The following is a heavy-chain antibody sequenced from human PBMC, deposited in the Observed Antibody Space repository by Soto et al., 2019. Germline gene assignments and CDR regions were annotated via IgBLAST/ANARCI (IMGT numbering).Heavy chain of an antibody. CDR1: GFTFSSYS. V-gene: IGHV3-21*01. CDR2: ISSSSSYI. Sequence: GGSLRISCAASGFTFSSYSMNWVRQAPGKGLEWVSSISSSSSYIYYADSVKGRFTISRDNAKNSLYLQMNSLRAEDTAVYYCAGSGYSSSWYVLWFDPWGQGTLVTVSS. CDR3: AGSGYSSSWYVLWFDP. D-gene: IGHD6-13*01. J-gene: IGHJ5*02.